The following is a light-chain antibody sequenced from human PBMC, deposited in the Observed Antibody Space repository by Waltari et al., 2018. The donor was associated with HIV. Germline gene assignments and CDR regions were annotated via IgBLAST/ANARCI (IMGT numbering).Light chain of an antibody. J-gene: IGKJ4*01. V-gene: IGKV4-1*01. Sequence: DIVMTQSQASLAVSLGERATIICKSSQSVLYNSNNKNYLAWYQQSPGQAPKLLIYWASTRESGVPDRFSGSGSGTDFTLTISSLQAEDAAVYYCQQYDSTPLTFGGGTKVEL. CDR1: QSVLYNSNNKNY. CDR3: QQYDSTPLT. CDR2: WAS.